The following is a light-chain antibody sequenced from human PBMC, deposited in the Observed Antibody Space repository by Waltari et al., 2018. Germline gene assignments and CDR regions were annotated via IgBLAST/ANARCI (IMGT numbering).Light chain of an antibody. J-gene: IGLJ3*02. V-gene: IGLV2-14*01. CDR3: SSYTSSSTLRV. CDR2: EVS. Sequence: QSALTQPASVSGSPGQSITISCTGTSSDVGGYNYVSWYQQHPGKAPKLMIYEVSNRPSGVSNRFSGSKSGNTASRTISGLQAEDEADYYCSSYTSSSTLRVFGGGTKLTVL. CDR1: SSDVGGYNY.